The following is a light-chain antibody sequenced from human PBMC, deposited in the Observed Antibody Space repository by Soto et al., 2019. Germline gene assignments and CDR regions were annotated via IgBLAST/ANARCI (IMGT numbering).Light chain of an antibody. J-gene: IGLJ1*01. CDR3: SSYTSSSTLV. CDR2: EVR. Sequence: QSVLPQSASVSGSPGQSITIPCTGTSSDVGGYKYVSWYQQHPGKAPKLMIFEVRNRPSGVSNRFSGSKSGNTASLTISGLQAEDEADYYCSSYTSSSTLVFGTGTKVTVL. V-gene: IGLV2-14*01. CDR1: SSDVGGYKY.